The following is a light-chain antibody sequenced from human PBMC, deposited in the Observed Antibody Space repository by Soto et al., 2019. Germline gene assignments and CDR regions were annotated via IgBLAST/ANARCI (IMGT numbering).Light chain of an antibody. Sequence: EIVVTQSPAPLSLSPGERATLSCRASQSVSSYLAWYQQKPGQAPRLLIYDASNRATGIPARFSGSGSGTDFTLTISSLEPEDFAVYYCQQRSNWPPLTFGGGTKVDIK. CDR2: DAS. CDR1: QSVSSY. J-gene: IGKJ4*01. CDR3: QQRSNWPPLT. V-gene: IGKV3-11*01.